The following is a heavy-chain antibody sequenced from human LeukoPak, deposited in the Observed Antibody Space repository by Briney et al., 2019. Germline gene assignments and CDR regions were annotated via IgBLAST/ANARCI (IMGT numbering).Heavy chain of an antibody. V-gene: IGHV3-74*01. CDR1: GFTFSDYW. CDR2: INTDGSST. Sequence: PGRSLRLSCAASGFTFSDYWMHWVRQAAGNGLVWVSRINTDGSSTNYADSVKGRFTISRDNAKNTLYLQMNSLRAEDTAVYYCARQLNTALIVLGVWGQGTLVTVSS. J-gene: IGHJ4*02. D-gene: IGHD3-22*01. CDR3: ARQLNTALIVLGV.